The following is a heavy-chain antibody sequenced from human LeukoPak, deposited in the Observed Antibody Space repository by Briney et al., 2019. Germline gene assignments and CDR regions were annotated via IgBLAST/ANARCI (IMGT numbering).Heavy chain of an antibody. CDR2: IYWDDDK. CDR1: GFSLSTSGVG. V-gene: IGHV2-5*02. Sequence: SGPTLVKPTQTPTLTCTFSGFSLSTSGVGVGWIRQPPGKALEWLALIYWDDDKRYSPSLKSRLTITKDTSKNQVVLTMTNMDPVDTATYYCAHEQSGQDAFDIWGQGTMVTVSS. CDR3: AHEQSGQDAFDI. D-gene: IGHD6-19*01. J-gene: IGHJ3*02.